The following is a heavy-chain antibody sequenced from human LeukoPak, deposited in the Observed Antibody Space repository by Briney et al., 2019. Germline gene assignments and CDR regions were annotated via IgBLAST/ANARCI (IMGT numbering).Heavy chain of an antibody. J-gene: IGHJ6*03. CDR2: INPSGGST. CDR1: AYTFTIYY. D-gene: IGHD4-17*01. V-gene: IGHV1-46*01. Sequence: ASVNVSFTASAYTFTIYYMHWVRQAHGQGLEGMGIINPSGGSTSYAQKFQGRVTMTRDTSTSTVYMELSSLRSEDTAVYYCARDYGDNYYYMDVWGKGTTVTVSS. CDR3: ARDYGDNYYYMDV.